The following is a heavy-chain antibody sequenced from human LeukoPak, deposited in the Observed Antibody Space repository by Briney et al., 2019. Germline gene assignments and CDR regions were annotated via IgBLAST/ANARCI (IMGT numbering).Heavy chain of an antibody. V-gene: IGHV3-7*01. CDR1: GFTFSNYW. J-gene: IGHJ4*02. CDR3: ARDQGYLAFDY. CDR2: IKEDGSEK. D-gene: IGHD2-15*01. Sequence: TRGSLRLSCAASGFTFSNYWMTWVRQAPGGGLEWVANIKEDGSEKYYVDSVKGRFTISRDNAKNSLYVQMNSLRAEDTAVYYCARDQGYLAFDYWGQGTLVTVSS.